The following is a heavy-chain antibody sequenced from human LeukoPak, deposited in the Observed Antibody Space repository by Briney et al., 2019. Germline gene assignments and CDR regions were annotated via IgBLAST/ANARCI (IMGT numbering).Heavy chain of an antibody. D-gene: IGHD3-10*01. CDR2: ISYDGSNK. CDR1: GFSFSSYG. Sequence: GGSLRLSCAASGFSFSSYGMYWVREAPGKGLEWVAVISYDGSNKYYVDSVKGRFTFSRDNSKNTLYLQMDSLRIEDTAVYYCAKSGAYYGSGDGMDVWGQGTTVTVSS. CDR3: AKSGAYYGSGDGMDV. J-gene: IGHJ6*02. V-gene: IGHV3-30*18.